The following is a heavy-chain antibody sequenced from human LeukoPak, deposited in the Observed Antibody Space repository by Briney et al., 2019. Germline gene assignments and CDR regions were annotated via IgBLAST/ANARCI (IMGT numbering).Heavy chain of an antibody. V-gene: IGHV3-66*01. J-gene: IGHJ4*02. CDR3: ARDLEAANTYYFDY. D-gene: IGHD6-13*01. Sequence: PSGTLSLTCAVSGDSISSSIWWTWVRQAPGKGLEWVSIISSAGTTYYADSVKGRFTISRDNSKNTVYLQVNSMRDEDTAVYYCARDLEAANTYYFDYWGQGTMVTVSS. CDR2: ISSAGTT. CDR1: GDSISSSIW.